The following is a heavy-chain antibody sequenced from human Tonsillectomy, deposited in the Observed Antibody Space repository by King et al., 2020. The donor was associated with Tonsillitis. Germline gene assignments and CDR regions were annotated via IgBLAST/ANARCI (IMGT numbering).Heavy chain of an antibody. CDR2: IRDDGSNK. J-gene: IGHJ6*02. CDR1: GFTFSSYG. Sequence: VQLVESGGGVVQPGGSLRLSCAASGFTFSSYGMHWVRQAPGKGLEWVAFIRDDGSNKYYGDSVKGRFTISRDKSKNTLYLQMNSLRAEDTAVYYCAKVLGVVVAATKETYYYGMDVWGQGTTVTVSS. V-gene: IGHV3-30*02. D-gene: IGHD2-15*01. CDR3: AKVLGVVVAATKETYYYGMDV.